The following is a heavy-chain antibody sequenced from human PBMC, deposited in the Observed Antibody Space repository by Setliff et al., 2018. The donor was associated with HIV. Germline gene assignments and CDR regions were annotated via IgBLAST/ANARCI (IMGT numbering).Heavy chain of an antibody. J-gene: IGHJ4*02. CDR1: GFTFDRFW. V-gene: IGHV3-74*01. Sequence: PWGSLRLPCAASGFTFDRFWMHWVRQAPGKGLVWVSRVNRDGSSTTYADSVKDRFTISRDNAKNTLSLQMNSLGAEDTAVHYCANRLRGYNKWYYFDYWGQGTLVTVSS. D-gene: IGHD1-1*01. CDR2: VNRDGSST. CDR3: ANRLRGYNKWYYFDY.